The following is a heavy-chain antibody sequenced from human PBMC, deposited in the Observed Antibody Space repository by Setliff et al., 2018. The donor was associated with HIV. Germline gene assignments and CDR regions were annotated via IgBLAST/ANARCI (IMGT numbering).Heavy chain of an antibody. J-gene: IGHJ6*02. CDR3: ARVETTIRGATYGMDV. CDR1: GGSINSHY. V-gene: IGHV4-59*11. CDR2: MYFSGNA. Sequence: SETLSLTCTVSGGSINSHYWNWVRQAPGKGLEWIGTMYFSGNARNSPSLKSRVTISVDTPKNQLSLNLTSVTAADTAVYYCARVETTIRGATYGMDVWGQGTTVTAP. D-gene: IGHD3-10*01.